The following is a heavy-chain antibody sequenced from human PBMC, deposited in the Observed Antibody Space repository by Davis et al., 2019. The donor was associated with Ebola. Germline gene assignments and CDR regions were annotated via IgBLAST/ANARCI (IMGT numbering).Heavy chain of an antibody. CDR2: IDPSDSYT. CDR3: ARLGFVVVPAAMFGGGWSRRYYFDY. CDR1: GYSFTSYW. Sequence: GESLKISCKGSGYSFTSYWISWVRQMPGKGLEWMGRIDPSDSYTNYSPSFQGHVTISADKSISTAYLQWSSLKASDTAMYYCARLGFVVVPAAMFGGGWSRRYYFDYWGQGTLVTVSS. J-gene: IGHJ4*02. D-gene: IGHD2-2*01. V-gene: IGHV5-10-1*01.